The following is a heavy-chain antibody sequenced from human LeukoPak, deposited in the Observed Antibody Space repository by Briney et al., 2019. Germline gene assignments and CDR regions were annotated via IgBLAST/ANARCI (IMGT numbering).Heavy chain of an antibody. J-gene: IGHJ6*02. CDR3: AKEGYCSSTSCPDVYYYYYGMDV. Sequence: GGSLRLSCAASGFTFSSYAMSWVRQAPGKGLEWVSAISGSGGSTYYADSVKGRFTISRDNSKNTLYLQMNSLRAEDTAVYYCAKEGYCSSTSCPDVYYYYYGMDVWGQGTTVTVSS. D-gene: IGHD2-2*01. CDR2: ISGSGGST. V-gene: IGHV3-23*01. CDR1: GFTFSSYA.